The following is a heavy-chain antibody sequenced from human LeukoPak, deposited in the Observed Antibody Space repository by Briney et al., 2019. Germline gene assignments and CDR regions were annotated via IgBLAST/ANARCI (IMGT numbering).Heavy chain of an antibody. Sequence: PSETLSLTCTVSGGSISSSSYYWGWIRQPPGKGLEWIGSIYYSGSTYYNPSLKSRVTISVDTSKNQFSLKLSSVTAADTAVYYCARPYSSGWYYFDYWGQGTLVTVSS. CDR2: IYYSGST. D-gene: IGHD6-19*01. J-gene: IGHJ4*02. V-gene: IGHV4-39*01. CDR3: ARPYSSGWYYFDY. CDR1: GGSISSSSYY.